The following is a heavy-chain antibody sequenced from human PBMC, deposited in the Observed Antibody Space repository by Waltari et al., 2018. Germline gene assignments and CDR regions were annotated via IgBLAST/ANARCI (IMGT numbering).Heavy chain of an antibody. J-gene: IGHJ4*02. V-gene: IGHV4-34*01. CDR2: INHSGST. Sequence: QVQLQQWGAGLLKPSETLSRTCAVYVGSFSGYYCSWIRQPPGKGLEWIGEINHSGSTNYNPSLKSRVTISVDTSKNQFSLKLSSVTAADTAVYYCARGNYIWGSYRFDCWGQGTLVTVSS. D-gene: IGHD3-16*02. CDR1: VGSFSGYY. CDR3: ARGNYIWGSYRFDC.